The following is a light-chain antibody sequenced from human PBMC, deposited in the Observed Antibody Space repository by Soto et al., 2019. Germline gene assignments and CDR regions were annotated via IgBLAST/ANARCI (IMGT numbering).Light chain of an antibody. Sequence: QSVLTQPPSVSGAPGQRVTLSCTGNSSNLGAGYDVHWYQQLPGAAPKLVISRDDERPSGVPDRFSGSKSGTSASLAISGVRSEDEADYFCAAWDDSLRAPVFGGGTQLTVL. V-gene: IGLV1-47*01. CDR1: SSNLGAGYD. CDR2: RDD. J-gene: IGLJ2*01. CDR3: AAWDDSLRAPV.